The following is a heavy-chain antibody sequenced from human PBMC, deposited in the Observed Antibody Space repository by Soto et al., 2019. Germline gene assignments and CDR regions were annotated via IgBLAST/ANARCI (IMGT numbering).Heavy chain of an antibody. CDR2: IWHDGSNK. CDR1: GVTFSSYW. D-gene: IGHD3-9*01. Sequence: PGGSLRLSCVASGVTFSSYWMSWVRQAPGKGLEWVADIWHDGSNKYYADSVKGRFTISRDNAKNTLYLQMNSLKIEDTALYYCVRGGTGYQLDYWGQGTLVTVS. J-gene: IGHJ4*02. CDR3: VRGGTGYQLDY. V-gene: IGHV3-33*08.